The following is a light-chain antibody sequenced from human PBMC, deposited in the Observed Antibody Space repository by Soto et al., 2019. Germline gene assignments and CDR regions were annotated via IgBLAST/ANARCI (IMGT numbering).Light chain of an antibody. J-gene: IGKJ5*01. CDR2: KAS. Sequence: DIQMTQSPSTLSASVGDRVTITCRASQSISNLLAWYQQKPGKAPNLLIYKASSSESGVPSRFSGSGSGTEFTLTISSLQPDDFATYYCQHYKTYPLTFGPGTRLEIK. V-gene: IGKV1-5*03. CDR3: QHYKTYPLT. CDR1: QSISNL.